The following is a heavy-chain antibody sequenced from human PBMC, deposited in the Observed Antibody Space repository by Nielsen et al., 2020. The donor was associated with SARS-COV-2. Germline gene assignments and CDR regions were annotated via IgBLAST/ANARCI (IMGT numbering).Heavy chain of an antibody. CDR3: ARGIVVAPAAQTNYYYYYGMDV. V-gene: IGHV4-34*01. D-gene: IGHD2-2*01. CDR2: INHSGST. CDR1: GGSFSGYY. Sequence: SQTLSLTCAVYGGSFSGYYWSWIRQPPGKGLEWIGEINHSGSTNYNPSLKSRVTISVDTSKNQFSLKLSSVTAADTAVYYCARGIVVAPAAQTNYYYYYGMDVWGQGTTVTVSS. J-gene: IGHJ6*02.